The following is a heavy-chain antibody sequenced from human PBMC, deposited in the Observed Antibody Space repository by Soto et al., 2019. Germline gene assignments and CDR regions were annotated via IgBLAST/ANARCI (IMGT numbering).Heavy chain of an antibody. Sequence: EVQLLETGGGSVHVGGSLRLSCAVSGFNLRNYEMTWVRQVPGKGLEWISKISGSNNNIYYADSVQGRFTISRDDANNVLFLHMNSLRAEDTANYHCATAELCGGDCYFFTHWGQVTLGTVAS. CDR3: ATAELCGGDCYFFTH. D-gene: IGHD2-21*01. CDR2: ISGSNNNI. V-gene: IGHV3-48*03. J-gene: IGHJ4*02. CDR1: GFNLRNYE.